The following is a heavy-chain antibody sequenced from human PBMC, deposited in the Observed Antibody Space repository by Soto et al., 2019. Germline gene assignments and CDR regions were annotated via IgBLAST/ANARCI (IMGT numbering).Heavy chain of an antibody. D-gene: IGHD2-15*01. V-gene: IGHV1-69*12. CDR2: IIPIFGTA. Sequence: QVQLVQSGAEVKKPGSSVKVSCKASGGTFSSYAISWVRQAPGQGLEWMGGIIPIFGTANYAQKFQGRVTITADESASTDYMGLRSVRSEDTAVYCCAIPPAAATPRIVWGQGTLVTVSS. CDR3: AIPPAAATPRIV. J-gene: IGHJ4*02. CDR1: GGTFSSYA.